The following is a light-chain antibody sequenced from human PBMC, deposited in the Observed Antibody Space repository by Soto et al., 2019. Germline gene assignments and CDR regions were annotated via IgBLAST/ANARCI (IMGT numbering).Light chain of an antibody. CDR3: SSYTSSSPYV. V-gene: IGLV2-14*01. CDR1: SSDVGGYNY. Sequence: QSALTQPASVSGSPGQSITISCTGTSSDVGGYNYVSWYQQHPGKAPKLMIYDVSNRPSGVSNRFSGSKSGITASLTISGLQDEDESDYYCSSYTSSSPYVFGTGTKLTVL. CDR2: DVS. J-gene: IGLJ1*01.